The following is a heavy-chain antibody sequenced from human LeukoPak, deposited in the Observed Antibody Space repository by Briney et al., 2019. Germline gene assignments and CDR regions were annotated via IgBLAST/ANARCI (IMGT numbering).Heavy chain of an antibody. CDR2: INHSGST. CDR3: ARPGSSGWYRYFDY. D-gene: IGHD6-19*01. CDR1: GGSFSGYY. V-gene: IGHV4-34*01. Sequence: SETLPLTCAVYGGSFSGYYWSWIRQPPGKGLEWIGEINHSGSTNYNPSLKSRVTISVDTSKNQFSLKLSSVTAADTAVYYCARPGSSGWYRYFDYWGQGTLVTVSS. J-gene: IGHJ4*02.